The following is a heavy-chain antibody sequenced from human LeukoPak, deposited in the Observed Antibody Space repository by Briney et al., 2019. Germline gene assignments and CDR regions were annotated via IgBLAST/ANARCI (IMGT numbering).Heavy chain of an antibody. Sequence: SETLSLTCTVSGGSISSSSYYWGWIRQPPGKRLEWIGSIYYSGSTYYNPSLKSRVTISVDTSKNQFSLKLSSVTAADTAVYYCARQGYCSGGSCYSYFDYWGQGTLVTVSS. CDR3: ARQGYCSGGSCYSYFDY. CDR2: IYYSGST. D-gene: IGHD2-15*01. CDR1: GGSISSSSYY. J-gene: IGHJ4*02. V-gene: IGHV4-39*01.